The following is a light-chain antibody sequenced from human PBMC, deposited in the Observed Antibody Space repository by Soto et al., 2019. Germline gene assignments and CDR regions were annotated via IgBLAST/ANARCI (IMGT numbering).Light chain of an antibody. J-gene: IGKJ4*01. Sequence: DIQMTQSPSSLSASVGDRVSITCPASQGINYFVAWYQQKPGEVLKLLIYAASTLQSGVPSRFSRSGFGTDFVLTISSLEPEDVAPYYCQKYDSVPLTFGGGTSVEIK. CDR1: QGINYF. CDR3: QKYDSVPLT. CDR2: AAS. V-gene: IGKV1-27*01.